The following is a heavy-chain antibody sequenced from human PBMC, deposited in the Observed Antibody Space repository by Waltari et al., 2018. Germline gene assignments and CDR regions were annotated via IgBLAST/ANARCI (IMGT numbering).Heavy chain of an antibody. J-gene: IGHJ6*02. CDR2: IYHSGST. CDR1: GYSISSGYY. V-gene: IGHV4-38-2*01. Sequence: QVQLQESGPGLVKPSETLSLTCAVSGYSISSGYYWGGIRQPPGKGLEWIGSIYHSGSTYYNPSLKSRVTISVDTSKNQFSLKLSSVTAADTAVYYCARFVSSWYGLDVWGQGTTVTVSS. D-gene: IGHD6-13*01. CDR3: ARFVSSWYGLDV.